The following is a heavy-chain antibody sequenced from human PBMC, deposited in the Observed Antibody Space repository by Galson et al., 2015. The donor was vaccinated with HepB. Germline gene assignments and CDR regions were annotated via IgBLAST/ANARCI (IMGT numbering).Heavy chain of an antibody. J-gene: IGHJ6*01. CDR1: GFTFSSYA. CDR3: ARGFRPNYYDSSGYYFDYYYYGMDV. V-gene: IGHV3-30*04. Sequence: SLRLSCAASGFTFSSYAMHWVRQAPGKGLEWVAVISYDGSNKYYADSVKGRFTFSRDNSKNTLYLQMNSLRAEDTAVYYCARGFRPNYYDSSGYYFDYYYYGMDV. D-gene: IGHD3-22*01. CDR2: ISYDGSNK.